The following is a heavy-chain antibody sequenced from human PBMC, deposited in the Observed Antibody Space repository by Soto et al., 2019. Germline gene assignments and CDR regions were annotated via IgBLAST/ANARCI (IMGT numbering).Heavy chain of an antibody. CDR1: GGTFSSYA. V-gene: IGHV1-69*13. D-gene: IGHD2-2*01. Sequence: SVKVSCKASGGTFSSYAISWVRQAPGQGLEWMGGIIPIFGTANYAQKFQGRVTITADESTSTAYMELSSLRSEDTAVYYCASANTYCSSTSCYEPRGYYYYYGMDVWGQGTTVTVSS. CDR3: ASANTYCSSTSCYEPRGYYYYYGMDV. J-gene: IGHJ6*02. CDR2: IIPIFGTA.